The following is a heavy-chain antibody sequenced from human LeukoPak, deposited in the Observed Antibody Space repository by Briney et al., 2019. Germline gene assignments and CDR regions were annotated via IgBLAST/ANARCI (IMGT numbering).Heavy chain of an antibody. D-gene: IGHD3-10*01. CDR2: ISAYNGNT. V-gene: IGHV1-18*04. Sequence: GASVKVSCKASGYTFTSYGISWVRQAPGQGLEWMGWISAYNGNTNYAQKLQGRVTMTTDTSTSTAYMELRSLRSDDTAVYYCAGGCRGGMVRGTRVWFDPWGQGTLVTVSS. J-gene: IGHJ5*02. CDR1: GYTFTSYG. CDR3: AGGCRGGMVRGTRVWFDP.